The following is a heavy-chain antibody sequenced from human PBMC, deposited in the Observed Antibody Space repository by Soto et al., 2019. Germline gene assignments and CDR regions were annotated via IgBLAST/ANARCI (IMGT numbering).Heavy chain of an antibody. Sequence: QVQLVQSGAEVKKPGSSVKVSCKASGGTFSSYTISWVRQAPGQGLEWMGRIIPILGIANYAQKVQGRVTITADKSTSTAYMELSSLRSEDTAVYYCARDEDYDSSGYYYDYWGQGTLVTVSS. CDR3: ARDEDYDSSGYYYDY. V-gene: IGHV1-69*08. D-gene: IGHD3-22*01. J-gene: IGHJ4*02. CDR2: IIPILGIA. CDR1: GGTFSSYT.